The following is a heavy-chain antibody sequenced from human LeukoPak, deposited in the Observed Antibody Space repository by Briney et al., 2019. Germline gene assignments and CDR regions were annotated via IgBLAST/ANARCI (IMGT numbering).Heavy chain of an antibody. CDR2: ISSSSSYI. CDR1: GFIFSSYN. CDR3: ARDAKSYSSSSGWD. J-gene: IGHJ4*02. V-gene: IGHV3-21*01. Sequence: GGSLRLSCVASGFIFSSYNINWVRQAPGKGLEWASFISSSSSYIFYADSVKGRFTISRDNAKNSLYLQMNSLRAEDTAVYYCARDAKSYSSSSGWDWGQGTLVTVSS. D-gene: IGHD6-6*01.